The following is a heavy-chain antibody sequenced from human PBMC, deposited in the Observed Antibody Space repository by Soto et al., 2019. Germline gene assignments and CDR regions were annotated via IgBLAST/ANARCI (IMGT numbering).Heavy chain of an antibody. CDR3: ARGMVVTAIPGHNWFDP. CDR1: GGSFSGYY. CDR2: INHSGGT. J-gene: IGHJ5*02. Sequence: QVQLQQWGAGLLKPSETLSLTCAVYGGSFSGYYWSWIRQPPGKGLEWIGEINHSGGTNYNPSLKSPITISIDTAKNQFSLKLSSVTAADTAVYYCARGMVVTAIPGHNWFDPWGQGTLVTVSS. V-gene: IGHV4-34*01. D-gene: IGHD2-21*02.